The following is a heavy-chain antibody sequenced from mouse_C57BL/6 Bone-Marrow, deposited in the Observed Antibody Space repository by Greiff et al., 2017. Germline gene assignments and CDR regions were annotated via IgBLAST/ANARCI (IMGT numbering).Heavy chain of an antibody. V-gene: IGHV1-64*01. J-gene: IGHJ2*02. Sequence: QVQLQQPGAELVKPGASVTLSCKASGYTFTSYWVHWVQQRPGQGLEWIGMIHPNSGSTNYNEKFTSKATRNVNNTSSTAYMQLSSLVSEDSSVYYCARLLSQLRQYYMDYWGQGTSLTVSS. CDR1: GYTFTSYW. D-gene: IGHD3-2*02. CDR2: IHPNSGST. CDR3: ARLLSQLRQYYMDY.